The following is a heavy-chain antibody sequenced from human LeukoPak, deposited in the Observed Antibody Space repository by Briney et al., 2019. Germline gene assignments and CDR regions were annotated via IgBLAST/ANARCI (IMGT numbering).Heavy chain of an antibody. Sequence: ASVKVSCKVSGYALTELSMHWVRQAPGKGLEWMGGFDPEDGETIYAQKFQGRVTMTEDTSTDTAYMELSSLRSEDTAVCYCATQRGYYGSGNNWFDPWGQGTLVTVSS. V-gene: IGHV1-24*01. D-gene: IGHD3-10*01. CDR3: ATQRGYYGSGNNWFDP. CDR1: GYALTELS. J-gene: IGHJ5*02. CDR2: FDPEDGET.